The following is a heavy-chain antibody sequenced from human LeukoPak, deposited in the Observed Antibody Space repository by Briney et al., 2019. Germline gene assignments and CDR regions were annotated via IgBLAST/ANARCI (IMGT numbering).Heavy chain of an antibody. Sequence: PGRSLRLSCAASGFTFDDYAMHWVRQAPGKGLEWVSGISWNSGSIGYADSVKGRFTISRDNAKNSLYLQMNSLGAEDTALYYCAKGHSSSWRPNWFDPWGQGTLVTVSS. J-gene: IGHJ5*02. CDR3: AKGHSSSWRPNWFDP. V-gene: IGHV3-9*01. CDR2: ISWNSGSI. CDR1: GFTFDDYA. D-gene: IGHD6-13*01.